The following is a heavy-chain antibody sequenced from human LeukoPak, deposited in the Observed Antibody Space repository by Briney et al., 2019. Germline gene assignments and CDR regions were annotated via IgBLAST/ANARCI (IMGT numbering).Heavy chain of an antibody. D-gene: IGHD5-24*01. CDR1: GGYICSQY. V-gene: IGHV4-59*11. Sequence: SETLSLTCTVSGGYICSQYWSWIRQPPGKGLEWIGYIYYNGNTDYNPSLKSRVTISVDTSKNQFSLKLTSVTAADTAVYYCARDRNYLFDYWGQGTLVTVSS. CDR3: ARDRNYLFDY. CDR2: IYYNGNT. J-gene: IGHJ4*02.